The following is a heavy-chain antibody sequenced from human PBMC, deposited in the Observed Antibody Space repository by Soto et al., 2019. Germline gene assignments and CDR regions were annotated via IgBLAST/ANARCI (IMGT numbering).Heavy chain of an antibody. V-gene: IGHV3-73*02. D-gene: IGHD2-15*01. J-gene: IGHJ4*02. CDR2: IRNKANSYAT. CDR3: ISHSPEDMIRT. Sequence: EVQLVESGGGLVQPGGSLKLSCAASGFTFSGSSVHWVRQASGKGLEWVGRIRNKANSYATAYAASVRGRFTISRDDSKNTAFLQMNSMNTEDTAVHYCISHSPEDMIRTWGQGTLVTVSS. CDR1: GFTFSGSS.